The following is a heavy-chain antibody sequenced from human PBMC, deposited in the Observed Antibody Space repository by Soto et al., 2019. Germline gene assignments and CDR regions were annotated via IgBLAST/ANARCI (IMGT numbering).Heavy chain of an antibody. J-gene: IGHJ4*02. CDR3: ASGNDFDSSGYYYGPFDS. Sequence: QVQLVQSGAEVKKPGSSVKVSCKASGGTFSSYAISWVRQAPGQGLEWMGGIIPIFGTANYAQKFQGRVTITVDEPTSTAYMELSSLRAEETAVYYCASGNDFDSSGYYYGPFDSWGQGTLVTVSS. V-gene: IGHV1-69*01. D-gene: IGHD3-22*01. CDR2: IIPIFGTA. CDR1: GGTFSSYA.